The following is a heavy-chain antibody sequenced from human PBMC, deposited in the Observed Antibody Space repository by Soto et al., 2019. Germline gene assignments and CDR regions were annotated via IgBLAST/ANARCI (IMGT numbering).Heavy chain of an antibody. CDR3: ARDGYRVFDAFDI. V-gene: IGHV1-2*04. Sequence: ASVKVSCKASGYTFTGYYMHWVRQAPGQGLEWMGWINPNSGGTNYAQKFQGWVTMTRDTSISTAYMELSRLRSDDTAVYYCARDGYRVFDAFDIWGQGTMVTVSS. CDR2: INPNSGGT. J-gene: IGHJ3*02. CDR1: GYTFTGYY. D-gene: IGHD5-18*01.